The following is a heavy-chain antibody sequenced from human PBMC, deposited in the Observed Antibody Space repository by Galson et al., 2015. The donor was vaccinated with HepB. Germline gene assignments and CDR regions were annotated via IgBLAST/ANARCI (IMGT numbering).Heavy chain of an antibody. D-gene: IGHD1-14*01. V-gene: IGHV3-21*01. CDR1: GFIFSSYT. CDR3: ARGRAVYEPDYYFDY. J-gene: IGHJ4*02. CDR2: ISSRNTYI. Sequence: SLRLSCAASGFIFSSYTMNWVRQAPGRGLEWVSSISSRNTYIYYADSVKGRFTISRDNAKNSLYLQMNSLRAEDTAVYYCARGRAVYEPDYYFDYWGQGTLVTVSS.